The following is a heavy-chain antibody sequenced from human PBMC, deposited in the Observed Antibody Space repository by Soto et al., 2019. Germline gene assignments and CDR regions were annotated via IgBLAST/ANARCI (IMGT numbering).Heavy chain of an antibody. CDR3: ARRIVATETFDY. CDR2: IYYSGST. CDR1: GCSISSSSSY. D-gene: IGHD5-12*01. V-gene: IGHV4-39*01. Sequence: SETLSLTCTVPGCSISSSSSYWGWFRQPPGKGLEWIGSIYYSGSTYYNPSLKSRVTISIDTSKNQFSLKLSSVTAADTAVYYCARRIVATETFDYWGQGTLVTVS. J-gene: IGHJ4*02.